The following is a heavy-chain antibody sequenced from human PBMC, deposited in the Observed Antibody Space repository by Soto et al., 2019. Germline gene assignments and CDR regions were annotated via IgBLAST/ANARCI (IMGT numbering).Heavy chain of an antibody. D-gene: IGHD3-22*01. CDR3: ARSTSGYYRTENYFDY. Sequence: TSETLSLTCTVSGGSISSGDYYWSWIRQPPGKGLEWIGYIYYSGSTYYNPSLKSRVTISVDTSKNQFSLKLSSVTAADTAVYYCARSTSGYYRTENYFDYWGQGTLVTVSS. CDR2: IYYSGST. J-gene: IGHJ4*02. CDR1: GGSISSGDYY. V-gene: IGHV4-30-4*01.